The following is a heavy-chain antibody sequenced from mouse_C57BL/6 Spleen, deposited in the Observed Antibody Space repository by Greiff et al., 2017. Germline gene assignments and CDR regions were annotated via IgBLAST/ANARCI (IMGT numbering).Heavy chain of an antibody. CDR2: IRLKSDNYAT. J-gene: IGHJ3*01. Sequence: EVKLQESGGGLVQPGGSMKLSCVASGFTFSNYWMNWVRQSPEKGLEWVAQIRLKSDNYATHYAESVKGRFTISRDDSKSSVYLQMNNLRAEDTGIYYCTKDSPFAYWGQGTLVTVSA. D-gene: IGHD3-2*01. V-gene: IGHV6-3*01. CDR3: TKDSPFAY. CDR1: GFTFSNYW.